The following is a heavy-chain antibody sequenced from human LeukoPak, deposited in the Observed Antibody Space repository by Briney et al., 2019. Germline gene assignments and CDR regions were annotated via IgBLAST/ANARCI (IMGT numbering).Heavy chain of an antibody. D-gene: IGHD3-9*01. J-gene: IGHJ4*02. Sequence: PSETLSLTCTVSGCSISSSSYYWGWIRQPPGKGLEWIGSIYYSGSAYYNPSLKCRVTISVDTSKNQFSLKLSSVTAADTGVYYCARHVLMTIFFFDYCGEGSLFTVSS. CDR1: GCSISSSSYY. V-gene: IGHV4-39*01. CDR2: IYYSGSA. CDR3: ARHVLMTIFFFDY.